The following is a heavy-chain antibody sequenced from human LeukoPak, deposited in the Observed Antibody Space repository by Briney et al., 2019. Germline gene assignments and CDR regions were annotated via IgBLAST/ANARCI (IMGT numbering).Heavy chain of an antibody. D-gene: IGHD6-13*01. J-gene: IGHJ4*02. CDR2: IYYSGST. Sequence: SETLSLTCTVSGGSISRSSYYWGWIRQPPGKGLEWIGSIYYSGSTYYNPSLKSRVTISIDTSKNQFSLKLNSVTAADTAVYYCASSVNGSWYVDDYWGQGTLVTVSS. CDR1: GGSISRSSYY. CDR3: ASSVNGSWYVDDY. V-gene: IGHV4-39*07.